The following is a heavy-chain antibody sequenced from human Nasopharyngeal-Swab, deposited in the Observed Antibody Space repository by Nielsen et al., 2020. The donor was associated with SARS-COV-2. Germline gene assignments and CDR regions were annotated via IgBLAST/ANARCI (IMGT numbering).Heavy chain of an antibody. J-gene: IGHJ6*02. Sequence: WVRQAPGQGLEWVGGLIPVFGTTHYSQKFQDRLGVTADASTDTAYMELSSLRSDDTAVYYCARAITYYYDGSGSPSYGLDVWGQGTTVTVSS. CDR2: LIPVFGTT. CDR3: ARAITYYYDGSGSPSYGLDV. V-gene: IGHV1-69*01. D-gene: IGHD3-22*01.